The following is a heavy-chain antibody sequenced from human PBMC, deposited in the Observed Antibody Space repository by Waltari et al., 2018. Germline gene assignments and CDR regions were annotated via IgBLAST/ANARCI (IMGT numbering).Heavy chain of an antibody. CDR3: ARGGPGGYNYGGYWYFEL. Sequence: QVQLQESGPRLVKPSETLSLTCTVSGVSINSHYWNWIRQPPGKGLEWVGFVYYSGATNSGPSLESRVTISMDSSRNQFSLKLAAVTAADTAIYYCARGGPGGYNYGGYWYFELWGRGTLVTVSS. V-gene: IGHV4-59*11. D-gene: IGHD5-18*01. CDR1: GVSINSHY. J-gene: IGHJ2*01. CDR2: VYYSGAT.